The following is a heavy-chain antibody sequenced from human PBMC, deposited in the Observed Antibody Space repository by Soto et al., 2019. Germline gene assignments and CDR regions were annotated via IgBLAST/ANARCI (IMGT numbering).Heavy chain of an antibody. Sequence: GGSLSLSCAASGFNFSNYSMSWVRQAPGKGLEWVSSITGSGGNTYYADSVKGRFTISRDNSKNTLFLQMNSLRAEDTAVYYCAKDCRGSSWSRGFDYWGQGTLVTVS. J-gene: IGHJ4*02. D-gene: IGHD6-13*01. CDR1: GFNFSNYS. CDR3: AKDCRGSSWSRGFDY. CDR2: ITGSGGNT. V-gene: IGHV3-23*01.